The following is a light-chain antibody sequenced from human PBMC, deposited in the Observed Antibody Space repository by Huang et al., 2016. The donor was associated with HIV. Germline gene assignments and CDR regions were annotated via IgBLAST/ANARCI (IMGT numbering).Light chain of an antibody. CDR1: QGVSNN. CDR2: GAS. V-gene: IGKV3D-15*01. CDR3: QHYNNWPPWT. J-gene: IGKJ1*01. Sequence: EIVMTQSPATLSVSPGERATLSCRASQGVSNNIAWYQQKPGQTPRLLITGASTRATGIAAKFSGRGSGTDFTLTITSLQPEDSAVYYCQHYNNWPPWTFGPGTQVEI.